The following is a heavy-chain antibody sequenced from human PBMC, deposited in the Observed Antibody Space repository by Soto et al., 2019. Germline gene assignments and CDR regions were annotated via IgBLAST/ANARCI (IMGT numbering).Heavy chain of an antibody. CDR1: GFTFSNAW. Sequence: PGGSLRLSCAVSGFTFSNAWMSWVRQAPGKGLEWVGRIKSKTDGGTTDYAAPVKGRFTISRDDSKNTLDLQMNSLKTEDTAVYYCTTEQEDFDWSSDIWGQGTMVTVSS. D-gene: IGHD3-9*01. V-gene: IGHV3-15*01. CDR2: IKSKTDGGTT. J-gene: IGHJ3*02. CDR3: TTEQEDFDWSSDI.